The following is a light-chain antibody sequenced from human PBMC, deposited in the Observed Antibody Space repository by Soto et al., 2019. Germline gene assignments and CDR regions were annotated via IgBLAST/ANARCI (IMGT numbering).Light chain of an antibody. V-gene: IGKV1-39*01. Sequence: DMEMVQSPSSLSASVGDRVTLTCRASENIANYLNWYQQKPGRAPKLLIYASSTLHSGVPSRFSGHGYGTDFTLTIYDLQPDDVAVYFCQQSYSTPRFSFGPGT. CDR1: ENIANY. CDR3: QQSYSTPRFS. CDR2: ASS. J-gene: IGKJ3*01.